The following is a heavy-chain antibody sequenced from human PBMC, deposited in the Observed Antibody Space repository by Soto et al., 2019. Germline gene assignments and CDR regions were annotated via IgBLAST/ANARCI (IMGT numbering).Heavy chain of an antibody. CDR1: GYTFTSYG. CDR2: ISAYNSNT. CDR3: ARGGVVPAAYYYYGMDV. V-gene: IGHV1-18*01. D-gene: IGHD2-2*01. Sequence: QVQLVQSGAEVKKPGASVKVSCKASGYTFTSYGINWVRQVPGQGLAWMGWISAYNSNTHFAQKFQGRLTMTTDTSTSTAYMELRSLRSDDTAMYYCARGGVVPAAYYYYGMDVWGQGTTVTVSS. J-gene: IGHJ6*02.